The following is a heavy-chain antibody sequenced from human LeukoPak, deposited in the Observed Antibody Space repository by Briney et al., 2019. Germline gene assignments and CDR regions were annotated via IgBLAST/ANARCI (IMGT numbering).Heavy chain of an antibody. CDR2: IYTSGHT. J-gene: IGHJ4*02. CDR3: AREHYFDSGSYFDC. V-gene: IGHV4-4*07. Sequence: SETLSLTCTVSGGSISSYSWSWIRQPAGKKLEWIGRIYTSGHTHSTPSLQSRVTMSVDTSKNQVSLTLSSVTAADTAVYYCAREHYFDSGSYFDCWGQGTLVTVSS. D-gene: IGHD3-10*01. CDR1: GGSISSYS.